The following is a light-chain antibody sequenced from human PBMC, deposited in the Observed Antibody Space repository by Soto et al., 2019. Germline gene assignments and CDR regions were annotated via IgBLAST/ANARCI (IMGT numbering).Light chain of an antibody. Sequence: IQMTQSPSSLSSSVGDRVTLTCRASHVITNYLAWYKQKPGKVPNLLIYAASTLQSGVPSRFRGSGSATEFTLTISSLKPDDFETYYCQQYYGYSRTFGQGTKVDIK. CDR3: QQYYGYSRT. CDR2: AAS. CDR1: HVITNY. V-gene: IGKV1-27*01. J-gene: IGKJ1*01.